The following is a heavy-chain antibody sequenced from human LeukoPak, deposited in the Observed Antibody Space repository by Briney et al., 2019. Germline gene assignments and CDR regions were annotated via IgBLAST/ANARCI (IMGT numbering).Heavy chain of an antibody. CDR1: GFTFSSFW. D-gene: IGHD3-10*01. V-gene: IGHV3-7*01. CDR3: ARDVELLWFGESQYFDY. J-gene: IGHJ4*02. CDR2: IRQDGTEK. Sequence: PGGSLRLSCTASGFTFSSFWMSWVRQAPGKGLEWVANIRQDGTEKYYVDSVKGRFTISRDNAKNSLYLQMNSLRAEDTAVYYCARDVELLWFGESQYFDYWGQGTLVTVSS.